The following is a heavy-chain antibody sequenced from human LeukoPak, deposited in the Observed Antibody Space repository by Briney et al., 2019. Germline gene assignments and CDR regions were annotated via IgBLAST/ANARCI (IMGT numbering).Heavy chain of an antibody. CDR2: ISGSISGSGGST. J-gene: IGHJ4*02. Sequence: GPSLRLSCAASGFAFSAYAMSWVRQAPGEGLEWVSAISGSISGSGGSTYYADSVKGRFTISRDNSKNTLFLQLNSLRAEDTAVYYCAKEGIAVASFDYWGQGTLVTVSS. D-gene: IGHD6-19*01. CDR1: GFAFSAYA. V-gene: IGHV3-23*01. CDR3: AKEGIAVASFDY.